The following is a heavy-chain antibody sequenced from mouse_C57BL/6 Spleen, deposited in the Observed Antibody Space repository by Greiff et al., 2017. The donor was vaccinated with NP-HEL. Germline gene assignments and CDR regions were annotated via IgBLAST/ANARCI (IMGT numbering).Heavy chain of an antibody. Sequence: EVKLVESGGGLVKPGGSLKLSCAASGFTFSDYGMHWVRQAPEKGLEWVAYISSGSSTIYYADTVKGRFTISGDNAKNTLFLQMTSLRSEDTAMYYCARPTPYYFDYWGQGTTLTVSS. CDR2: ISSGSSTI. CDR3: ARPTPYYFDY. D-gene: IGHD4-1*02. CDR1: GFTFSDYG. V-gene: IGHV5-17*01. J-gene: IGHJ2*01.